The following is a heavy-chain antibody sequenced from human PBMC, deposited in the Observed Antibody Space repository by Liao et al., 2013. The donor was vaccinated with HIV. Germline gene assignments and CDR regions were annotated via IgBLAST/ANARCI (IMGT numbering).Heavy chain of an antibody. V-gene: IGHV4-30-4*08. D-gene: IGHD3-10*01. CDR1: GGSISSGHYY. J-gene: IGHJ4*02. CDR2: VYYTGNT. Sequence: QVQLQESGSGLVKPSQTLSLTCSVSGGSISSGHYYWSWIRQPPGKGLEWIGYVYYTGNTNYNPSLKSRLTISVDTSKNQFSLKLTSVTAADTAVYFCARDAYYYAARSPRFDYWGRGTLVTVSP. CDR3: ARDAYYYAARSPRFDY.